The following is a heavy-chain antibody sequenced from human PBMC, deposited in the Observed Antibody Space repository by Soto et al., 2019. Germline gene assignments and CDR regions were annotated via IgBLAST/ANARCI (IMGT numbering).Heavy chain of an antibody. CDR3: ARDVGPVTIFGEALSGYFDF. J-gene: IGHJ4*02. D-gene: IGHD3-3*01. V-gene: IGHV3-7*03. Sequence: GGSLRLSCAVSGFSFGSYWMSWVRQAPGKGLEWLASIKDDGSERYYLDSVKGRFTISRDNAKDSLSLQMNSLRGEDTAFYYCARDVGPVTIFGEALSGYFDFWGQGTLVTVS. CDR2: IKDDGSER. CDR1: GFSFGSYW.